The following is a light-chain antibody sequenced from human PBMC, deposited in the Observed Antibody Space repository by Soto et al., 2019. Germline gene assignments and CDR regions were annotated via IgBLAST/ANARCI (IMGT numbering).Light chain of an antibody. V-gene: IGKV3-11*01. CDR2: DAS. J-gene: IGKJ4*01. Sequence: EIVLTQSPATLSLSPGERATLSCRASQSVSSYLAWYQQKPGQAPRLLIYDASNRATGIPARFSGSGSGTDFTLTISSLEPEDFAVYYCQQRGNWPLLTFVVGTKVEIK. CDR1: QSVSSY. CDR3: QQRGNWPLLT.